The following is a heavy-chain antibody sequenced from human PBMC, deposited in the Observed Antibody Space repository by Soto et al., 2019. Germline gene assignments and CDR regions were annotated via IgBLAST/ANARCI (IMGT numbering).Heavy chain of an antibody. D-gene: IGHD6-19*01. CDR3: AKQGSSGWYGGIDY. J-gene: IGHJ4*02. Sequence: GGSLRLSCAASGFTFSSYAMSWVRQAPGKGLEWVSAISGSGGSTYYADSVKGRFTISRDNSKNTLYLQMNSLRAEDTAVYYCAKQGSSGWYGGIDYWGQGTLVTVSS. V-gene: IGHV3-23*01. CDR2: ISGSGGST. CDR1: GFTFSSYA.